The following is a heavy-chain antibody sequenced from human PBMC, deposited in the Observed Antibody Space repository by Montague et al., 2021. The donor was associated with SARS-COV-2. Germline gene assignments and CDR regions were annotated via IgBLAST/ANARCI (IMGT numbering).Heavy chain of an antibody. V-gene: IGHV3-48*03. CDR3: ASRAPTRIVLVVYAIGGYFDY. J-gene: IGHJ4*02. D-gene: IGHD2-8*01. Sequence: SLRLSCAASGFTFSSYEMNWVRQAPGKGLEWVSYLSSSGSTIYYADSVKGRFTISRDNAKNSLYLQMNSLRVEDTAVYYCASRAPTRIVLVVYAIGGYFDYWGQGTLVTVSS. CDR2: LSSSGSTI. CDR1: GFTFSSYE.